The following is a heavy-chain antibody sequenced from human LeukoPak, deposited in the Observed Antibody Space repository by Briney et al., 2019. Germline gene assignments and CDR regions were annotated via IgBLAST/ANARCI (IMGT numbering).Heavy chain of an antibody. Sequence: SETLSLTCTVSGGSISSKSYYWGWIRQPPGKGLEWIGSVYYTGNTYYNPSLKSRVTTSLDTSKNHFSLNLSSVTAADTAVYFCASSTSGWYSGNDYWGQGTLVTVSS. D-gene: IGHD6-19*01. CDR1: GGSISSKSYY. CDR3: ASSTSGWYSGNDY. V-gene: IGHV4-39*02. J-gene: IGHJ4*02. CDR2: VYYTGNT.